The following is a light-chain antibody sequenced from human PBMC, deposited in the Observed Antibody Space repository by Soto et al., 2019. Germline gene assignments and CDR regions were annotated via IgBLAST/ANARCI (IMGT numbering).Light chain of an antibody. CDR3: QQYDTLEAT. V-gene: IGKV1-33*01. CDR2: DAS. J-gene: IGKJ3*01. CDR1: QDIRNY. Sequence: DIQMTQSPSSLSASVGDRVTISCQATQDIRNYLNWYQHKPGKAPKLLIYDASNLETGVPSRFSGSGSGTDFTFTISSLQPEDTATYYCQQYDTLEATFGPGTKVDIK.